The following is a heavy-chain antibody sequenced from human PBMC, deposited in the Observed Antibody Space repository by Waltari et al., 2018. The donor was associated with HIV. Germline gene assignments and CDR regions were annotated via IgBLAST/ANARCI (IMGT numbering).Heavy chain of an antibody. CDR1: RFSVSDFD. D-gene: IGHD5-12*01. Sequence: EVQLVESGGGLVQPGGSLKLSCAASRFSVSDFDMNWVRQAPGRGLEWVSYISRTSNAMYYADSVKGRFAISRDNAKNSLYLLMNSLRHDDSAVYYCAILSSSGYYRDWGQGTRVTVSS. V-gene: IGHV3-48*02. CDR3: AILSSSGYYRD. J-gene: IGHJ4*02. CDR2: ISRTSNAM.